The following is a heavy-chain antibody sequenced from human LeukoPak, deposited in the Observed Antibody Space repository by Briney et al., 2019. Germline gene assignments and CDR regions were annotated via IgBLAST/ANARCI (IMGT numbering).Heavy chain of an antibody. V-gene: IGHV3-74*01. Sequence: AGGSLRLSCAASGFNFRSVWMHWVRQAPGKGLMWVSRINSDGSSATYADSVKGRFIISRDNANDTLWLQMNSLRAEDTALYYCAKHDYGDFTPSPYPIWGQGTLVTVSS. CDR2: INSDGSSA. CDR3: AKHDYGDFTPSPYPI. D-gene: IGHD4-17*01. J-gene: IGHJ4*02. CDR1: GFNFRSVW.